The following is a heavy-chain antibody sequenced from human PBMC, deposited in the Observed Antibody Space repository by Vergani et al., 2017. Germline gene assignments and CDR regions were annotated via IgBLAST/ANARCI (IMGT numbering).Heavy chain of an antibody. J-gene: IGHJ5*01. CDR2: ISYDGTQK. Sequence: RSLRLSCVVSGFTSSYYGMHWVRQAPGTGLEWVAVISYDGTQKYYADSVKGRFTISRDNSKSTLYLQMNSLRTEDTAVYYCAKGGWNYWFDSWGQGTLVIVS. V-gene: IGHV3-30*18. D-gene: IGHD1-1*01. CDR3: AKGGWNYWFDS. CDR1: GFTSSYYG.